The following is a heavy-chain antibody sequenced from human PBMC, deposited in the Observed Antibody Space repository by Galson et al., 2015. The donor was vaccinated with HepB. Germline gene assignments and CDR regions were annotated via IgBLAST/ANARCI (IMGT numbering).Heavy chain of an antibody. V-gene: IGHV3-49*03. Sequence: SLRLSCAASGFTFGDYAMSWFRQAPGKGLEWVGFIRSKAYGGTTEYAASVKGRFTISRDDSKSIAYLQMNSLKTEDTAVYYCTRDNYDSSGYSKGYYYGMDVWGQGTTVTVSS. CDR3: TRDNYDSSGYSKGYYYGMDV. J-gene: IGHJ6*02. CDR2: IRSKAYGGTT. CDR1: GFTFGDYA. D-gene: IGHD3-22*01.